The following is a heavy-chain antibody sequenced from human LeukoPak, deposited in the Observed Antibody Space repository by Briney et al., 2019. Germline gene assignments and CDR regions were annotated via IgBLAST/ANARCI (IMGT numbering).Heavy chain of an antibody. V-gene: IGHV1-69*06. CDR2: IIPIFGTA. CDR1: GGTSSSYA. CDR3: ARGLIRIYDSSGYYFDY. J-gene: IGHJ4*02. Sequence: ASVKVSCKASGGTSSSYAISWVRQAPGQGLEWMGGIIPIFGTANYARKFQGRVTITADKSTSTAYMELSSLRSEDTAVYYCARGLIRIYDSSGYYFDYWGQGTLVTVSS. D-gene: IGHD3-22*01.